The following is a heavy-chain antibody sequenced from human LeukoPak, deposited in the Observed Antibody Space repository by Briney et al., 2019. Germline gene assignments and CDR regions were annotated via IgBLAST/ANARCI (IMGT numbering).Heavy chain of an antibody. CDR3: ARRLAARPIDY. V-gene: IGHV4-34*01. J-gene: IGHJ4*02. Sequence: SETLSLTCAVYGGSFSGYYWSWIRQPPGKGLEWIGEINHSGSTNYNPSLKSRVTISVDTSKNQFSLKLSSVTAADTAVYYCARRLAARPIDYWGQGTLVTVSS. CDR1: GGSFSGYY. D-gene: IGHD6-6*01. CDR2: INHSGST.